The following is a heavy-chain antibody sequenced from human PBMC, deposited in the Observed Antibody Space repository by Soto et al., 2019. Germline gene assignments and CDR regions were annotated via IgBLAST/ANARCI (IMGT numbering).Heavy chain of an antibody. CDR3: GTGSSWTKVES. J-gene: IGHJ4*02. CDR1: GGTLSRSA. D-gene: IGHD6-13*01. Sequence: QVQLVQSGAEVKKPGSSVKVSCKASGGTLSRSAISWVRQAPGQGLEWMGGIIPIFGPAIYAQKFRVRVSIIADESTRSAYMEMSSLRSDDTAVYYCGTGSSWTKVESWGQGNLGTVSS. V-gene: IGHV1-69*01. CDR2: IIPIFGPA.